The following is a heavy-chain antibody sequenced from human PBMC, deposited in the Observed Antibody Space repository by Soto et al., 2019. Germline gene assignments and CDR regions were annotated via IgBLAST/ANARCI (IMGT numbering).Heavy chain of an antibody. Sequence: QVQLQESGPGLVKPSETLSLTRTVSGGSISGGGYYWSWIRQPPGKGLEWIGYTYDSGSTYYNPSLKSRISISVDTSKNQFSLRLTSVTAADTAVYYCARDIIPLTTDWYFDLWGRGTLVTVSS. J-gene: IGHJ2*01. CDR3: ARDIIPLTTDWYFDL. CDR2: TYDSGST. CDR1: GGSISGGGYY. V-gene: IGHV4-30-4*01. D-gene: IGHD4-17*01.